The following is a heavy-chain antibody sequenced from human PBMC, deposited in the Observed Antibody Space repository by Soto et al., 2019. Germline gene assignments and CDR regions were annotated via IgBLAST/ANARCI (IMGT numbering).Heavy chain of an antibody. CDR2: TYYRSKWYN. V-gene: IGHV6-1*01. CDR3: ARGPRWAAAGMSFDY. J-gene: IGHJ4*02. Sequence: LSCAISGDSVSSNSAAWNWIRQSPSRGLEWLGRTYYRSKWYNDYAVSVKSRITINPDTSKNQFSLQLNSVTPEDTAVYYCARGPRWAAAGMSFDYWGQGTLVTVSS. CDR1: GDSVSSNSAA. D-gene: IGHD6-13*01.